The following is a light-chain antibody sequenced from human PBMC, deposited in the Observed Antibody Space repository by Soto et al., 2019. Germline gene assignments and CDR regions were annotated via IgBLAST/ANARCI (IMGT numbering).Light chain of an antibody. CDR2: WAS. CDR3: QQYYSTPRT. CDR1: QSVLYSSNNKNY. V-gene: IGKV4-1*01. J-gene: IGKJ3*01. Sequence: DIVMTQSPDSLAVSLGERATINCKSSQSVLYSSNNKNYLAWYQQKPGQPPKLLIYWASTRESGVPDRFSGRWSGTDFTLTISSLQAEDVAVYYCQQYYSTPRTFGPGTKVDIK.